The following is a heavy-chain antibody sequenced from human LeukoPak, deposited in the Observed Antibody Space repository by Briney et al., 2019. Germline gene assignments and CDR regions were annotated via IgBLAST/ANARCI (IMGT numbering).Heavy chain of an antibody. CDR2: ISAYNGNT. Sequence: ASVKVPCKASGYTFTSYGITWVRQAPGQGLEWMGWISAYNGNTNYAQKVQGRVTMTTDTSTNTAYMELRSLRSDDTAVYYCARDSYDYVWGSYRTLNSWGQGTLVTVSS. J-gene: IGHJ5*02. CDR1: GYTFTSYG. CDR3: ARDSYDYVWGSYRTLNS. D-gene: IGHD3-16*02. V-gene: IGHV1-18*01.